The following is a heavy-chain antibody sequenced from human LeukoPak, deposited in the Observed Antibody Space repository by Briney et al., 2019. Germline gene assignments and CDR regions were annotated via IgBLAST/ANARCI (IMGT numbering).Heavy chain of an antibody. Sequence: SETLSLTCTVSGGSISSYYWNWIRQPPGKGLEWIGYIYYSGSTNYNPSLMSRVTISVDTSKNQFSLKLSSVTAADTAVYYCARGGWYYFYWGQGTLVTVSS. CDR2: IYYSGST. V-gene: IGHV4-59*01. CDR1: GGSISSYY. J-gene: IGHJ4*02. CDR3: ARGGWYYFY. D-gene: IGHD6-19*01.